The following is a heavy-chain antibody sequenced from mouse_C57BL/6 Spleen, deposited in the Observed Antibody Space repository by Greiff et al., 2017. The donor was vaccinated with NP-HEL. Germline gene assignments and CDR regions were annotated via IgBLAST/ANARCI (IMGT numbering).Heavy chain of an antibody. V-gene: IGHV1-80*01. CDR1: GYAFSSYW. CDR3: ARPITTVVATDAMDY. Sequence: VQLQQSGAELVKPGASVKISCKASGYAFSSYWMNWVKQRPGKGLEWIGQIYPGDGDTNYNGKFKGKATLTADKSSSTAYMQLSSLTSEDSAVYFCARPITTVVATDAMDYWGQGTSVTVSS. J-gene: IGHJ4*01. CDR2: IYPGDGDT. D-gene: IGHD1-1*01.